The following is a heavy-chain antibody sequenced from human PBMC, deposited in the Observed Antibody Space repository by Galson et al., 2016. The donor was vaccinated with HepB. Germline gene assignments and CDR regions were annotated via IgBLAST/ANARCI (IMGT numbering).Heavy chain of an antibody. D-gene: IGHD1-26*01. V-gene: IGHV3-11*03. CDR2: ISSSSTFT. Sequence: SLRLSCAASGFTFSDYYMSWIRQAPGKGLEWISYISSSSTFTNYADSVKGRFTISRDNAKNSLSLQMTSMRAEDTAVYYCARRGWETLAGKYFDYWGQGALVTVSS. J-gene: IGHJ4*02. CDR3: ARRGWETLAGKYFDY. CDR1: GFTFSDYY.